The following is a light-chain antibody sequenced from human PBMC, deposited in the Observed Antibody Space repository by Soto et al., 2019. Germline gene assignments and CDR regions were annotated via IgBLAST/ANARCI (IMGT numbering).Light chain of an antibody. CDR2: DVD. Sequence: QSALTQPRSVSGSPGQSVTISCTGARSDVGGYRFVSWYQQHPDKAPKLMIYDVDKRPSGVPDRFSGSKSGNTASLTISGLQAEYEADYFCCSDAGVFTWVFGGGTMVTVL. CDR1: RSDVGGYRF. J-gene: IGLJ3*02. V-gene: IGLV2-11*01. CDR3: CSDAGVFTWV.